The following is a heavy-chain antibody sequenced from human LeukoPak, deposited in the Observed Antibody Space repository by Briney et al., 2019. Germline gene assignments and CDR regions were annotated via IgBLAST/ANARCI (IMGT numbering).Heavy chain of an antibody. CDR1: GFTFSTYA. D-gene: IGHD1-26*01. Sequence: GGSLRLSCAASGFTFSTYAMNWVRQAPGKGLEWVSTISNSGGNTYYADSVKGRFTISRDNSKNTLYLQMNSLRAEDTAVYYCARPVSGSYYGALGVWGQGTTVTVSS. V-gene: IGHV3-23*01. J-gene: IGHJ6*02. CDR3: ARPVSGSYYGALGV. CDR2: ISNSGGNT.